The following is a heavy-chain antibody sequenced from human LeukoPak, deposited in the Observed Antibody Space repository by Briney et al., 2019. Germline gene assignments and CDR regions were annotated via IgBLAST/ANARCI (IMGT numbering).Heavy chain of an antibody. V-gene: IGHV4-61*08. J-gene: IGHJ6*02. CDR1: GGSISSGGYY. Sequence: SQTLSLTCTVSGGSISSGGYYWSWIRQPPGKGLEWIGNIYYSESTNYNPSLKSRVTISVDTSKNQFSLKLTSVTAADTAVYYCARGLGIAAAGSRVYGMDVWGQGTTVTVSS. CDR3: ARGLGIAAAGSRVYGMDV. D-gene: IGHD6-13*01. CDR2: IYYSEST.